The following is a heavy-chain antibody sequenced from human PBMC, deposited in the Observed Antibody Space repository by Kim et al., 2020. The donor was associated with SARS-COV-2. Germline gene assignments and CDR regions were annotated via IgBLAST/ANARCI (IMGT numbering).Heavy chain of an antibody. CDR2: ISAYNGNT. V-gene: IGHV1-18*04. CDR1: GYTFTSYG. J-gene: IGHJ6*02. Sequence: ASVKVSCKASGYTFTSYGISWVRQAPGQGLEWMGWISAYNGNTNYAQKLQGRVTMTTDTSTSTAYMELRSLRSDDTAEYYCAREVVVVPAARLENYYYGMDVWGRGTTVTVSS. D-gene: IGHD2-2*01. CDR3: AREVVVVPAARLENYYYGMDV.